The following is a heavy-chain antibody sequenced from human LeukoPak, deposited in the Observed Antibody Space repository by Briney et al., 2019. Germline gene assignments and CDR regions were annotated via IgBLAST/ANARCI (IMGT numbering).Heavy chain of an antibody. CDR2: ISGGSTYI. D-gene: IGHD3-10*01. CDR1: GFTFSDYS. CDR3: ARDFHSGSGRHFDS. J-gene: IGHJ4*02. V-gene: IGHV3-21*01. Sequence: PGGSLRLSCAASGFTFSDYSINSVRQAPGKGLEWVASISGGSTYIYYADSVKGRFTISRDNAKNSLYLQMNSLRAEDAAVYYCARDFHSGSGRHFDSWGQGTLVTVSS.